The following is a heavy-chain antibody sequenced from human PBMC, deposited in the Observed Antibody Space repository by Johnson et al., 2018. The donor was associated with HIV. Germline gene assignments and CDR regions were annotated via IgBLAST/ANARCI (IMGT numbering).Heavy chain of an antibody. CDR2: ISYDGSNK. D-gene: IGHD3-3*01. Sequence: VQLVESGGGLVKPGGSLRLSCAASGFTFSNYAMDWVRQAPGEGLEWVAVISYDGSNKYYADSVKGRFTISRNDPKNTLYLQMNSLRADDTAVYYCAREDVFGPYDAFDIWGQGTMVTVSS. V-gene: IGHV3-30*03. J-gene: IGHJ3*02. CDR1: GFTFSNYA. CDR3: AREDVFGPYDAFDI.